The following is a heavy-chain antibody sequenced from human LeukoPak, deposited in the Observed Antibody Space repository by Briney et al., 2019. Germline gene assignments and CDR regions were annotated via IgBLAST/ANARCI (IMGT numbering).Heavy chain of an antibody. J-gene: IGHJ4*02. Sequence: GASVKVSCKASGGTFSSYAISWVRQAPGQGPEWMGWISAYNGNTNYAQKLQGRVTMTTDTSTSTAYMELRSLRSDDTAVYYCARDSFGEFDYWGQGTLVTVSS. CDR2: ISAYNGNT. CDR1: GGTFSSYA. D-gene: IGHD3-10*01. V-gene: IGHV1-18*01. CDR3: ARDSFGEFDY.